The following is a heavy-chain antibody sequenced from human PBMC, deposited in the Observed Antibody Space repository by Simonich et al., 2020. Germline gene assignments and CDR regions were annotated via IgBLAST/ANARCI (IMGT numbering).Heavy chain of an antibody. CDR2: MNPNSGNK. CDR3: ARGRGGMSRGYVDY. D-gene: IGHD2-15*01. Sequence: QVQLVQSGAEVKKPGASVKVSCKASGYPFTSYDINWVRKSTEKGLEWMGWMNPNSGNKGYAQKFQGRGTITRNTSISTAYMEQSSLRSEDTAVYYCARGRGGMSRGYVDYWGQGTLVTVSS. J-gene: IGHJ4*02. V-gene: IGHV1-8*03. CDR1: GYPFTSYD.